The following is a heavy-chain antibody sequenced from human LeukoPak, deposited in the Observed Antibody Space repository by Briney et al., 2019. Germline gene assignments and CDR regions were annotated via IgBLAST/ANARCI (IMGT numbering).Heavy chain of an antibody. Sequence: GASVKVSCKASGYTFTSYYMHWVRQAPGQGLEWMGIINPSGGSTSYAQKFQGRVTMTRDTSTSTVYMELSSLRSEDTAVYYCARHRPYCSGSGCYIILNNWFDPWGQGTLVTVSS. D-gene: IGHD2-15*01. CDR1: GYTFTSYY. CDR3: ARHRPYCSGSGCYIILNNWFDP. CDR2: INPSGGST. V-gene: IGHV1-46*01. J-gene: IGHJ5*02.